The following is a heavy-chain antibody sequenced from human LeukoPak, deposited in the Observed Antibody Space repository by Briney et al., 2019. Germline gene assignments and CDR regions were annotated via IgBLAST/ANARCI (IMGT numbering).Heavy chain of an antibody. D-gene: IGHD3-10*01. J-gene: IGHJ4*02. CDR2: INAGNGNT. CDR1: GYTFTSYA. Sequence: ASVKVSCKASGYTFTSYAMHWVRQAPGQRLEWMGWINAGNGNTKYPQKFQGRVTITRDTSASTAYMELSSLRSEDTAVYYCARRDHGSGSYYTHFDYWGQGTLVTVSS. V-gene: IGHV1-3*01. CDR3: ARRDHGSGSYYTHFDY.